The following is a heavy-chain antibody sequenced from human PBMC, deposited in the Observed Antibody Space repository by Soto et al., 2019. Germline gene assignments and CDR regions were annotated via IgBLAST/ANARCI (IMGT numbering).Heavy chain of an antibody. CDR3: DKVQRVVPADNFDY. J-gene: IGHJ4*02. Sequence: SETLSLTCAVYGGCFSGYYWSWIRQPPGKGLEWIGEINHSGSTNYNPSLKSRVTIPVDTSKNTLYLQMNSLRADDTAVYYCDKVQRVVPADNFDYWGQGTLVTVSS. CDR1: GGCFSGYY. V-gene: IGHV4-34*01. D-gene: IGHD2-2*01. CDR2: INHSGST.